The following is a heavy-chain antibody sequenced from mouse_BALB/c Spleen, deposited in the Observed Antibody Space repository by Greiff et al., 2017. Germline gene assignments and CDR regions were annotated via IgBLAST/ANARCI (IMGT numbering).Heavy chain of an antibody. CDR3: AIDGSARAAALFGY. V-gene: IGHV2-9*02. D-gene: IGHD3-1*01. Sequence: QVQLKESGPGLVAPSQSLSITCTVSGFSLTSYGVHWVRQPPGKGLEWLGVIWAGGSTNFNYALMSRLSISKDNSKGQVFLRMDNLQTDDTALYYCAIDGSARAAALFGYWGQGTTLTVSS. CDR2: IWAGGST. CDR1: GFSLTSYG. J-gene: IGHJ2*01.